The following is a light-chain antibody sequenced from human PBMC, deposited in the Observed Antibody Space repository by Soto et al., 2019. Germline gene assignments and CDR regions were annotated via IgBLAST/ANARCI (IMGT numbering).Light chain of an antibody. V-gene: IGKV3-15*01. CDR3: LQDHDDSWT. CDR1: QSVSSN. Sequence: EIVMTQPPATLSVSPGERATLSCRASQSVSSNLAWYQQKPGQAPRLLFYGASTRATGIPVRFSASGSGTEFTLTISSLQSEEFATYYCLQDHDDSWTFGQGTKVDIK. CDR2: GAS. J-gene: IGKJ1*01.